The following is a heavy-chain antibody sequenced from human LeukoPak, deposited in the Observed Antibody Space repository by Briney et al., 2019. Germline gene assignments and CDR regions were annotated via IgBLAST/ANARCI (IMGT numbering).Heavy chain of an antibody. J-gene: IGHJ6*02. D-gene: IGHD2-2*01. CDR3: TTGCSSTSCYGV. CDR1: GFTFSNAW. V-gene: IGHV3-15*01. CDR2: IKSKTDSGTT. Sequence: MPGGSLRLSCAASGFTFSNAWMSWVRQAPRKGLEWVGRIKSKTDSGTTDYAAPVKGRFTISRDDSKNTLYLQMNSLKTEDTAVYYCTTGCSSTSCYGVWGQGTTVTVSS.